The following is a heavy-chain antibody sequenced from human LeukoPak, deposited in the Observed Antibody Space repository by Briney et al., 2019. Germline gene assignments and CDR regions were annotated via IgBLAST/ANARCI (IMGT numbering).Heavy chain of an antibody. Sequence: ASVTLSCKASGYSFINFGINWVRQAPGQGLEWMGWISPYNGNSHYTRKFQGRVTMTTDTSTSTAYMELRSLRADDTAVYYCARSTRKTYCSGGRCFPDYWGEGAGHRLL. J-gene: IGHJ4*02. V-gene: IGHV1-18*01. CDR3: ARSTRKTYCSGGRCFPDY. CDR2: ISPYNGNS. D-gene: IGHD2-15*01. CDR1: GYSFINFG.